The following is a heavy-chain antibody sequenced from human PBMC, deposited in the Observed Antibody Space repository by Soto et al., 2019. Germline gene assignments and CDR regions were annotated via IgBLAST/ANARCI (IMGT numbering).Heavy chain of an antibody. CDR2: INAGNGDT. CDR1: GYTFTNYA. Sequence: ASVKVSCKASGYTFTNYAIHWVRQAPGQTLEWMGWINAGNGDTKYSQKLQGRVSITRDTSATTAYMELSSLTSEDTAVYYCARDQWLVLGGDYWGQGTPVTVSS. V-gene: IGHV1-3*01. D-gene: IGHD6-19*01. CDR3: ARDQWLVLGGDY. J-gene: IGHJ4*02.